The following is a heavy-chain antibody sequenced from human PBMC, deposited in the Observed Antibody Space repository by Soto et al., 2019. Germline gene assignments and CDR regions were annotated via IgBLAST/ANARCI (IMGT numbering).Heavy chain of an antibody. J-gene: IGHJ3*02. Sequence: LLQLPATLSLTCTVSGGSISSSSYYWGWIRQPPGKGLEWIGSIYYSGSTYYNPSLKSRVTISVDTSKNQFSLKLSSVTAADTAVYYCARLLKGPRIMITFGGLTPGVGAFDIWGQGTMVTVSS. V-gene: IGHV4-39*01. CDR2: IYYSGST. CDR1: GGSISSSSYY. D-gene: IGHD3-16*01. CDR3: ARLLKGPRIMITFGGLTPGVGAFDI.